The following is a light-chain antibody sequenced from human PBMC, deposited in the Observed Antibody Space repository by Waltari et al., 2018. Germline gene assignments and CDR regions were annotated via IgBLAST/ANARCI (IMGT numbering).Light chain of an antibody. CDR3: QHYVSLPVT. V-gene: IGKV3-20*01. J-gene: IGKJ1*01. CDR2: GAS. CDR1: PCVSRA. Sequence: EIVLTQSPGTLSLSPGERATLSCRASPCVSRALAWYQPNPGQAPRLLIYGASNRATGIPDRFSGSGSGTDFSLIISRLEPEDFAVYYCQHYVSLPVTFGQGTKVEIK.